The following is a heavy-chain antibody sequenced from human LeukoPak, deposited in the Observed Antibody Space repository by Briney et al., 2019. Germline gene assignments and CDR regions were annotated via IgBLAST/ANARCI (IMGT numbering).Heavy chain of an antibody. Sequence: ASVKVSCKVSGYTLTELSMHWVRQAPGKGLEWMGGFDPEDGETIYAQKFQGRVTMTEDTSTDTAYMELSSLRSEDTAVYYCATDKMGYGGFDYWGQGTLVTVPS. J-gene: IGHJ4*02. D-gene: IGHD4-23*01. CDR2: FDPEDGET. CDR1: GYTLTELS. CDR3: ATDKMGYGGFDY. V-gene: IGHV1-24*01.